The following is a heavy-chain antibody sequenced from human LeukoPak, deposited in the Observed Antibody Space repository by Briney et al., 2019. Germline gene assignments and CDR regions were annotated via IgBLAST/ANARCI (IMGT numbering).Heavy chain of an antibody. CDR3: ARGHGSGEFDY. D-gene: IGHD3-10*01. CDR1: GGPISSGGYS. CDR2: IYHSGST. J-gene: IGHJ4*01. Sequence: NPSQTLSLTCAVSGGPISSGGYSWSWIRQPPGKGLEWIGYIYHSGSTYYNPSLKSRVTISVDRSKNQFSLKLSSVTAADTAVYYCARGHGSGEFDYWGQEPWSPSPQ. V-gene: IGHV4-30-2*01.